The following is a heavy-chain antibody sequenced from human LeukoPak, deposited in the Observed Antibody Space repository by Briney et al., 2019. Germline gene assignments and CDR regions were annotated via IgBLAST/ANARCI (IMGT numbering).Heavy chain of an antibody. CDR3: ARHTRVAAKVGYFDY. CDR2: IYYSGST. D-gene: IGHD2-15*01. J-gene: IGHJ4*02. Sequence: SETLSLTCTVSGGSISSYYWSWIRQPPGKGLEWIGDIYYSGSTNYNPPLKSRVTISVDTSKNQFSLKLSSVTAADTAVYYCARHTRVAAKVGYFDYWGQGTLVTVSS. CDR1: GGSISSYY. V-gene: IGHV4-59*01.